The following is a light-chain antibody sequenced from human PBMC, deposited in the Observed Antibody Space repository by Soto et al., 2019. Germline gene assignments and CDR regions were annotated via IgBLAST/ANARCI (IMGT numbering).Light chain of an antibody. Sequence: QSPLTQPPSASGSPGQSVTISCTGTKSDICVYDFVSWYQHHPGKAPRLIIYEVVQRPSGVPDRFSGSKSGNTASLTVSGLQAADEGDYFCSLYKTDRTHVLGTGTKVTVL. CDR1: KSDICVYDF. CDR2: EVV. V-gene: IGLV2-8*01. CDR3: SLYKTDRTHV. J-gene: IGLJ1*01.